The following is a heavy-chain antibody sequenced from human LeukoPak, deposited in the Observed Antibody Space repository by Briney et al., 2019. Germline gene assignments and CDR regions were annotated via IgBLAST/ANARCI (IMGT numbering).Heavy chain of an antibody. J-gene: IGHJ5*02. Sequence: SETLSLTCTVSGGSISSYYWSWIRQPAGKGLEWIGRIYTSGSTNYNPSLKCRVTMSVDTSKNQFSLKLSSVTAADTAVYYCARDQDSSSWYHWFDPWGQGTLVTVSS. D-gene: IGHD6-13*01. V-gene: IGHV4-4*07. CDR1: GGSISSYY. CDR2: IYTSGST. CDR3: ARDQDSSSWYHWFDP.